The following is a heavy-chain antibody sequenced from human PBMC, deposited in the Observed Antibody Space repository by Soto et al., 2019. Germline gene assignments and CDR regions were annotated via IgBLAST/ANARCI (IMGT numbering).Heavy chain of an antibody. V-gene: IGHV2-5*02. CDR3: VHRAISHGYLNY. J-gene: IGHJ4*02. CDR2: IYWDDDK. CDR1: GFSLTTSGVG. D-gene: IGHD5-18*01. Sequence: QITLKESGPTLVKPTQTLTLTCTFSGFSLTTSGVGVGWIRQPPGKAPEWLALIYWDDDKGYSPSLKSRLTITKDTSKNQVVLTLTSMDPVDTATYYCVHRAISHGYLNYWGPGTLVTVSS.